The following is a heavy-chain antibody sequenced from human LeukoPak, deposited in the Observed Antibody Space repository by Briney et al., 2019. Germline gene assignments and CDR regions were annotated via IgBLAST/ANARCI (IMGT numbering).Heavy chain of an antibody. CDR2: INWNSGDI. Sequence: GGSLRLSCAASGFIFDDFGMSWVRHAPGKGLEWVSGINWNSGDIGYADSVKGRFTISRDNAKNSLYLQMNSLRAEDTALYYCARDGGYCSSTSCYTLDYWGQGTLVTVSS. D-gene: IGHD2-2*02. CDR3: ARDGGYCSSTSCYTLDY. CDR1: GFIFDDFG. V-gene: IGHV3-20*04. J-gene: IGHJ4*02.